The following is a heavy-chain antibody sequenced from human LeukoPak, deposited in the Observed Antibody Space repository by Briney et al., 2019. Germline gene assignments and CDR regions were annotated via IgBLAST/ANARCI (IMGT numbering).Heavy chain of an antibody. D-gene: IGHD4-17*01. J-gene: IGHJ2*01. CDR2: IYYSGST. CDR1: GGSISSGGYY. CDR3: ASRPQYGDLPYWYFDL. V-gene: IGHV4-30-4*01. Sequence: SETLSLTCTVSGGSISSGGYYWSWIRQPPGKGLEWIGYIYYSGSTYYNPSLKSRVTISVDTSKNQFSLKLSSVTAADTAVYYCASRPQYGDLPYWYFDLWGRGTLVTVSS.